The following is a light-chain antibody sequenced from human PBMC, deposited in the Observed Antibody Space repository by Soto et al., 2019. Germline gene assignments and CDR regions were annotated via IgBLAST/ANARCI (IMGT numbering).Light chain of an antibody. CDR2: DVS. CDR1: SSDVGGYKY. V-gene: IGLV2-14*01. J-gene: IGLJ1*01. Sequence: QSALTQPASVSGSPGQSITISCTGTSSDVGGYKYVSWYQQHPGKAPKLMIYDVSNRPSGVSNRFSGSKSGNTASLTISGLQSADEADYYCSSYTSSSTLYVFGTGTKLTVL. CDR3: SSYTSSSTLYV.